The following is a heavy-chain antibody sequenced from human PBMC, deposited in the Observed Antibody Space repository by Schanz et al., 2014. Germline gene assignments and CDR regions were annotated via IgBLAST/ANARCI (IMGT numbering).Heavy chain of an antibody. D-gene: IGHD2-15*01. CDR3: ARDKGGLIPFDY. V-gene: IGHV3-7*01. CDR2: IKGDSSEK. Sequence: EVQLVESGGGLVKPGGSLRLSCVASGFPFSTYSIHWVRQAPGKGLEWVANIKGDSSEKNYVDSVKGRFTLSRDNSKNTLYLQMNSLRAEDTAVYYCARDKGGLIPFDYWGQGTLVAVSS. J-gene: IGHJ4*02. CDR1: GFPFSTYS.